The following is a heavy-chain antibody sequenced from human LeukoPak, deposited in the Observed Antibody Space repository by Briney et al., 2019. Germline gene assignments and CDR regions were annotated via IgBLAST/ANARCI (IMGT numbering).Heavy chain of an antibody. CDR3: ARADRYFDWLLSGY. V-gene: IGHV3-74*01. D-gene: IGHD3-9*01. Sequence: GGSLRLSCAASGFTFSSYWMHWVRQAPGKGLVWVSRINSDGSSTSYADSVKGRFTIARDNAKNPLYLQMNSLRAEDTAVYYCARADRYFDWLLSGYWGQGTLVTVSS. J-gene: IGHJ4*02. CDR1: GFTFSSYW. CDR2: INSDGSST.